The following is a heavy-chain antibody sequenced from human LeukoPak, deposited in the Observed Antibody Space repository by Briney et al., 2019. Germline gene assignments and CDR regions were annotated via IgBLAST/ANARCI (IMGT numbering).Heavy chain of an antibody. CDR1: GGSISSGDYY. D-gene: IGHD2-2*01. J-gene: IGHJ4*02. CDR3: GGGYCSSTSCYQLPDY. CDR2: IYYSGST. Sequence: SQTLSLTCTVSGGSISSGDYYWSWIRQPPGKGLEWIGYIYYSGSTYYNPSLKSRVTISVDTSKNQFSLKLSSVTAADTAVYYCGGGYCSSTSCYQLPDYWGQGTLVTVSS. V-gene: IGHV4-30-4*08.